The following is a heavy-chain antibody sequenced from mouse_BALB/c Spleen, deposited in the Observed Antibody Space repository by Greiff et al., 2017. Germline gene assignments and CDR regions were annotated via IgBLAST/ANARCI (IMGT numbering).Heavy chain of an antibody. J-gene: IGHJ2*01. CDR1: GFTFSSSG. CDR3: ARDSRSPYYFDY. V-gene: IGHV5-17*02. D-gene: IGHD1-1*01. Sequence: EVHLVESGGGLVQPGGSRKLSCAASGFTFSSSGMHWVRQAPEKGLEWVAYISSGSSTIYYADTVKGRFTISRDNPKNTLFLQMTSLRSEDTAMYDCARDSRSPYYFDYWGQGTTLTVSS. CDR2: ISSGSSTI.